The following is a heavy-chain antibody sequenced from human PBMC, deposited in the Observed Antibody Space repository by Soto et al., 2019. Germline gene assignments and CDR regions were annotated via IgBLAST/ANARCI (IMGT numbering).Heavy chain of an antibody. J-gene: IGHJ4*02. CDR1: GGTFNTYA. D-gene: IGHD3-10*01. CDR2: ISPMFVAA. CDR3: AREVQVHTPAFVY. V-gene: IGHV1-69*19. Sequence: QVQLVQSGAEMKKPGSSVKFSCQSSGGTFNTYAMNWVRQAPGQGPEWMGDISPMFVAANYAPKFQGRVTITADECTGTSYMQLSSLTSEDTALYFCAREVQVHTPAFVYWGQGTLVTVAS.